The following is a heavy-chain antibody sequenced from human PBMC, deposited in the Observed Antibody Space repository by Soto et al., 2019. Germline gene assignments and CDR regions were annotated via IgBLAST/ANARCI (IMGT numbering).Heavy chain of an antibody. J-gene: IGHJ6*02. Sequence: EVQLVESGGGLVQPGGSLRLSCAASGFTVSGNYVTWVRQAPGKGLEWVSVIYTDDNIYYADSVTGRFTISRDNSKNTFYLQMIRLRVEDTAVYYCATELIAKYGMDVWGQGTKVTVSS. D-gene: IGHD2-21*01. CDR3: ATELIAKYGMDV. V-gene: IGHV3-53*01. CDR2: IYTDDNI. CDR1: GFTVSGNY.